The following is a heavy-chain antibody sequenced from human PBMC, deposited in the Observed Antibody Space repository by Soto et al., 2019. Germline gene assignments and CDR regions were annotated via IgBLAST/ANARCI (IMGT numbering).Heavy chain of an antibody. Sequence: SVKVSCKVSGGTFSSYAISWVRQAPGQGLEWMGGIIPIFGTANYAQKFQGRVTITADESTSTAYMELSSLRSEDTAVYYCASRSAYCGGDCYSGDAFDIWGQGTMVTVSS. CDR1: GGTFSSYA. J-gene: IGHJ3*02. D-gene: IGHD2-21*02. CDR2: IIPIFGTA. CDR3: ASRSAYCGGDCYSGDAFDI. V-gene: IGHV1-69*13.